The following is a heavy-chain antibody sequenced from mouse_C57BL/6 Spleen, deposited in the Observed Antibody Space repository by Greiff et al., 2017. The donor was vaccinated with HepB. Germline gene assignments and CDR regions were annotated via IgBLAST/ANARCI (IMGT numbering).Heavy chain of an antibody. V-gene: IGHV1-18*01. J-gene: IGHJ3*01. CDR2: INPNNGGT. CDR1: GYTFTDYN. D-gene: IGHD4-1*01. CDR3: ARGDWDAWFAY. Sequence: VQLKQSGPELVKPGASVKIPCKASGYTFTDYNMDWVKQSHGKSLEWIGDINPNNGGTIYNQKFKGKATLTVDKSSSTAYMELRSLTSEDTAVYYCARGDWDAWFAYWGQGTLVTVSA.